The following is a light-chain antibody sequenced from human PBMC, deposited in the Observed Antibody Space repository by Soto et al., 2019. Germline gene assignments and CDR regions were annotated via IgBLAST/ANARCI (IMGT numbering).Light chain of an antibody. V-gene: IGKV1-5*03. CDR3: QYYNSDSLYS. Sequence: DIQMTQSPSTLSASVGDRVTITCRASQSFSSWSAWYQQKPGKAPNLLNYRTSTVGRGVPSRFSASGSGTEFTLTISNLQPDDFATYSCQYYNSDSLYSFCQGTKLPIK. J-gene: IGKJ2*03. CDR1: QSFSSW. CDR2: RTS.